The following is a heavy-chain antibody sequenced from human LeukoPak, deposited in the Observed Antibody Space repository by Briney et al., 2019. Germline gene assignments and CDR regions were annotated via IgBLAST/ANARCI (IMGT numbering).Heavy chain of an antibody. Sequence: GGSLRLSCAASGFTFSSYSMNWVRQAPGKGLEWVSSISSSSSYIYYADSVKGRFTISRDNAKNSLYLQMNSLRAEDTAVYYCAREKSGYRSWFDPWGQGTLVTVSS. CDR2: ISSSSSYI. D-gene: IGHD3-22*01. V-gene: IGHV3-21*01. CDR3: AREKSGYRSWFDP. J-gene: IGHJ5*02. CDR1: GFTFSSYS.